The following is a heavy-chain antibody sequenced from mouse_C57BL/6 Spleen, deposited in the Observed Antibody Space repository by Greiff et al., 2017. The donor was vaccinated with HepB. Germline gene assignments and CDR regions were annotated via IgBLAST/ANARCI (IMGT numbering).Heavy chain of an antibody. Sequence: VQLQQPGAELVKPGASVKLSCKASGYTFTSYWMHWVKQRPGQGLEWIGMIHPNSGSTNYNEKFKSKATLTVDKSSSTAYMQLSSLTSEDSAVYYCARRGHYYGSSYRYWGQGTTLTVSS. V-gene: IGHV1-64*01. CDR2: IHPNSGST. CDR1: GYTFTSYW. J-gene: IGHJ2*01. CDR3: ARRGHYYGSSYRY. D-gene: IGHD1-1*01.